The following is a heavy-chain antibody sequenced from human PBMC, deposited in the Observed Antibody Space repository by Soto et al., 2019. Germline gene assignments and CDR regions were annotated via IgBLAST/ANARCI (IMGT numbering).Heavy chain of an antibody. V-gene: IGHV4-34*01. CDR1: GGSFSGHS. CDR2: INHSGRV. D-gene: IGHD3-22*01. CDR3: STKAYDTSGYYRFDP. Sequence: SETLSLTCAAYGGSFSGHSWTWIRQSPGKGLEWIGDINHSGRVNYSPSLRSRVTISLDTSKNQLSLTLSAVTAADTAMYYCSTKAYDTSGYYRFDPWGQGTLVTVSS. J-gene: IGHJ5*01.